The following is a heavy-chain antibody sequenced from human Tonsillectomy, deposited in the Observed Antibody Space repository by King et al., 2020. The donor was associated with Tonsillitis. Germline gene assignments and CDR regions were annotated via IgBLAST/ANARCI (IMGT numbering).Heavy chain of an antibody. V-gene: IGHV4-59*01. CDR2: IHYTGST. Sequence: VQLQESGPGLVKPSETLSLTCNVSGVSISSDYWTWIRQPPGKGLEWIGYIHYTGSTNYNPSLKSRVTISVETSKNQFSLKMSSVTAADTAVYYCARDSCNSTSSYSFSSWGPGPLVPVSS. D-gene: IGHD2-2*01. J-gene: IGHJ5*01. CDR1: GVSISSDY. CDR3: ARDSCNSTSSYSFSS.